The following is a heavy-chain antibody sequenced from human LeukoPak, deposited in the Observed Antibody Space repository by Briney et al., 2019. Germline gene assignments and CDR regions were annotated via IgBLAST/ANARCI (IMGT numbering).Heavy chain of an antibody. CDR3: ARIVVAGNGYNSFAP. CDR1: GGSISTYY. D-gene: IGHD6-19*01. V-gene: IGHV4-59*08. J-gene: IGHJ5*02. CDR2: IYYTGST. Sequence: SETLSLTCAVSGGSISTYYWNWIRQPPGKGLEWIGYIYYTGSTIYKPSLHSRDTLSVDTSKNQFSLKLRSVTAADTAVYYCARIVVAGNGYNSFAPWGQGTLVTVSS.